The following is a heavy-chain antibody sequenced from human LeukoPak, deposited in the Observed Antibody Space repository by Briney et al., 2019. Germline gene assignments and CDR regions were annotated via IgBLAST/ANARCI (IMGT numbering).Heavy chain of an antibody. Sequence: SETLSLTCGVSGASVSSHFWSWIRQTPGMGLEWIGYISNRGSTGYNPSLRSRVTISVDAPKNEGSLNVRSVSAADTAVYYCAKDVSGTYYAFDVWGQGRTV. CDR2: ISNRGST. V-gene: IGHV4-59*02. D-gene: IGHD1-26*01. CDR3: AKDVSGTYYAFDV. J-gene: IGHJ3*01. CDR1: GASVSSHF.